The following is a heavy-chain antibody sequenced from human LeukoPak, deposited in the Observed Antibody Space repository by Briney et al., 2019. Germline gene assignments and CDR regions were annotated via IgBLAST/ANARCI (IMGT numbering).Heavy chain of an antibody. D-gene: IGHD3-22*01. Sequence: PGGSLRLSCSASGFTFSNFAMSWVRQAPGKGLEWVSTITGSGGSTYYADSVKGRFTISRDNSKNTLYLQMSYLRAEDTAVYYCAKDHDSSGYDPPWGQGTLVTVSS. CDR3: AKDHDSSGYDPP. J-gene: IGHJ5*02. V-gene: IGHV3-23*01. CDR2: ITGSGGST. CDR1: GFTFSNFA.